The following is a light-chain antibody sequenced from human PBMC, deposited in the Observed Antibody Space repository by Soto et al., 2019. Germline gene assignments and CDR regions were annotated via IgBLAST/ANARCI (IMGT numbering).Light chain of an antibody. V-gene: IGLV2-14*01. CDR2: QVS. Sequence: QSALTQPAFVSGSPGQSITISCTGTSSDLGGYNYVSWYQHHPGKAPKLMIYQVSNRPSGVSNRFSGSKSGNTASLTISGLQAEDEADYYCCSYTSSSPYVFGTGTKLTVL. J-gene: IGLJ1*01. CDR1: SSDLGGYNY. CDR3: CSYTSSSPYV.